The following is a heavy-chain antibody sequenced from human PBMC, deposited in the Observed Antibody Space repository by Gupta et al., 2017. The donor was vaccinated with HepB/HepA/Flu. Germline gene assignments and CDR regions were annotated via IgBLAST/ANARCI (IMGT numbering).Heavy chain of an antibody. V-gene: IGHV3-20*04. J-gene: IGHJ3*02. CDR1: GFTFDDFG. CDR2: IDWNGGST. CDR3: ARKANVDAPMVDDAFDI. D-gene: IGHD5-18*01. Sequence: EVQLVESGGGVVRPGGSLRLSCAASGFTFDDFGLSWVRPAPGKGLEWVSRIDWNGGSTDYADSVKGRFTISRDNARNSLYLQMNSLRAEDTAVYYCARKANVDAPMVDDAFDIWGQGAKVTVSS.